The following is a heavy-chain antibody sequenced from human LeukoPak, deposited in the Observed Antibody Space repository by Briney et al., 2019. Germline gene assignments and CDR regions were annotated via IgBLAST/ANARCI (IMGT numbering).Heavy chain of an antibody. Sequence: GGSLRLSCAASGFTFSSYWMSWVRQAPGKGLEWVANIKQDGSEKYYVDSVKGRFTISRDNAKNSLYLQMNSLRAEDTAVYYCARDLRFLEWLGYYYYMDVWGKGTTVTVSS. D-gene: IGHD3-3*01. CDR1: GFTFSSYW. J-gene: IGHJ6*03. CDR3: ARDLRFLEWLGYYYYMDV. V-gene: IGHV3-7*01. CDR2: IKQDGSEK.